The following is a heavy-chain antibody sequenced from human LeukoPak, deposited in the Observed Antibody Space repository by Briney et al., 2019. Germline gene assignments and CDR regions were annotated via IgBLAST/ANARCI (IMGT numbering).Heavy chain of an antibody. J-gene: IGHJ6*02. CDR1: GGTFSSYA. D-gene: IGHD6-19*01. Sequence: SVKVSCKASGGTFSSYAISWVRQAPGQGLEWMGGIIPIFGTANYAQKFQGRVTITADESTSTAYMELSSLRSEDTAVYYCARSVQYSSGWYTRGMDIWGQGTTVTVSS. CDR2: IIPIFGTA. V-gene: IGHV1-69*13. CDR3: ARSVQYSSGWYTRGMDI.